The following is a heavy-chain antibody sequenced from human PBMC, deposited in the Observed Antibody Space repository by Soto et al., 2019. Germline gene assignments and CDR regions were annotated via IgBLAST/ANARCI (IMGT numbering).Heavy chain of an antibody. J-gene: IGHJ5*02. CDR3: ARHSSSWYSNWFDP. CDR1: GGSISSSSYY. V-gene: IGHV4-39*01. CDR2: IYYSGST. Sequence: QLQLQESGPGLVKPSETLSLTCTVSGGSISSSSYYWGWIRQPPGKGLEWIGSIYYSGSTYYNPSLKSRVTISVDTSKNQFSLKLSSVTAADTAVYYCARHSSSWYSNWFDPWGQGTLVTVSS. D-gene: IGHD6-13*01.